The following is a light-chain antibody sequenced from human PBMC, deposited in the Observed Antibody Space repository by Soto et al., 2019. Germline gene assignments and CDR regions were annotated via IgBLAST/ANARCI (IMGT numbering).Light chain of an antibody. CDR3: SSYTSSSTYVI. V-gene: IGLV2-14*01. CDR2: EVS. Sequence: PGQSITISCTGTSSDVGGYNYVSWYQQHPGKAPKLMIYEVSSRPSGVSNRFSGSKSGNTASLTISGLQAEDEADYYCSSYTSSSTYVIFGGGTQLTVL. J-gene: IGLJ2*01. CDR1: SSDVGGYNY.